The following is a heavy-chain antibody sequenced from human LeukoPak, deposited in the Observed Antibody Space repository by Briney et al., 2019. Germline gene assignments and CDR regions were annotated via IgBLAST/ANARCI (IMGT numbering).Heavy chain of an antibody. CDR3: ARDAKYYYGSRTYFFFEY. D-gene: IGHD3-10*01. CDR1: GYSISSGYY. CDR2: MFHSGTT. V-gene: IGHV4-38-2*02. J-gene: IGHJ4*02. Sequence: SETLSLTCTVSGYSISSGYYWGWIRQPPGKGLEWIVSMFHSGTTYYNPSLKSRVTMSIDTSKNQFSLKLSSVTAADTAIYYCARDAKYYYGSRTYFFFEYWGQGTLLSVSS.